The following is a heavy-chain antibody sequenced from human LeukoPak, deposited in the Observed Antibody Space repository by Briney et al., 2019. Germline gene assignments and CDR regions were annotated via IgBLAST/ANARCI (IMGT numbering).Heavy chain of an antibody. J-gene: IGHJ5*02. V-gene: IGHV1-3*01. Sequence: ASVKVSCKASGYTFTSHGISWVRQAPGQRLEWMGWINAGNGNTKNSQKFQGRVTITRDTSASTVYMELSSLRSEDTAVYYCARDIDRVFNWFDPWGQGTLVTVSS. D-gene: IGHD6-13*01. CDR1: GYTFTSHG. CDR2: INAGNGNT. CDR3: ARDIDRVFNWFDP.